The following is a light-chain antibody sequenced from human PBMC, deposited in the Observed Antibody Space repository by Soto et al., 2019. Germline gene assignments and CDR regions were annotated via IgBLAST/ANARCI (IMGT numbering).Light chain of an antibody. CDR3: ATWDDSPNGAV. Sequence: QSVLTQPPSASGTPGQRVTISCSGSSSNIGSNTVNWYQQLPGTAPKLLIYSNNQRPSGVPDRFSGSKSGTSASLAISGLQSEDEADYYCATWDDSPNGAVFGGGTQLTVL. CDR1: SSNIGSNT. J-gene: IGLJ7*01. V-gene: IGLV1-44*01. CDR2: SNN.